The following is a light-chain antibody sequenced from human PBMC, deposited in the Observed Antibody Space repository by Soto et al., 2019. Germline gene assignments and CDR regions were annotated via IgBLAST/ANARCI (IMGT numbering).Light chain of an antibody. J-gene: IGLJ1*01. CDR1: SSNIGTNA. Sequence: QSVLTQPTSASGTPGQRVTISCSGGSSNIGTNAVNWYQQLPGTAPKLLIYNNNQRPSGVPDRFSGSKSGTSASLAISGLKSEDEADYYCAAWDDSLNGYVFGTGTKLTVL. CDR3: AAWDDSLNGYV. V-gene: IGLV1-44*01. CDR2: NNN.